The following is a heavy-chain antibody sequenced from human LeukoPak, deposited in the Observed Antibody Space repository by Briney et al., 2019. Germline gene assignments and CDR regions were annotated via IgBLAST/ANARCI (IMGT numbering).Heavy chain of an antibody. J-gene: IGHJ4*02. D-gene: IGHD2-15*01. Sequence: SETLSLTCPLSTRSISRYYWSWIRPPDGKGLEWVGRTYTSGSTNYNPSLKSRVTMSVDTSKNQFSLKLSSVTAADTAVYCCARVPKNCSGGSCYSGHDYWGQGTLVTVSS. CDR3: ARVPKNCSGGSCYSGHDY. V-gene: IGHV4-4*07. CDR2: TYTSGST. CDR1: TRSISRYY.